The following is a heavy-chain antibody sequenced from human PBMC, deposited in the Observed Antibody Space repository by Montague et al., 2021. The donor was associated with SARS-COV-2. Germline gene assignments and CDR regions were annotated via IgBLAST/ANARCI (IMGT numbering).Heavy chain of an antibody. J-gene: IGHJ4*02. CDR1: GGSTKTMRYY. CDR3: ATDPAGHYYFDN. V-gene: IGHV4-39*07. D-gene: IGHD3-10*01. CDR2: VYYTGHT. Sequence: SETLSLTCSVSGGSTKTMRYYWAWIRQSSGKGLEWIASVYYTGHTYYTPSLAARTAISLDTSTNHFSLTLSSVAADDTAIYYCATDPAGHYYFDNWGQGTPVIVSS.